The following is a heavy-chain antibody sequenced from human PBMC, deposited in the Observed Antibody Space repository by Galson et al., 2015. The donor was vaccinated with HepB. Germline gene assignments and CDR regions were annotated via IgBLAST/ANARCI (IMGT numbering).Heavy chain of an antibody. D-gene: IGHD2-2*02. CDR1: GYTFTGYY. CDR3: ARDKVVPAAIAYYYYMDV. V-gene: IGHV1-2*02. Sequence: SVKVSCKASGYTFTGYYMHWVRQAPGQGLEWMGWINPNSGGTNYAQKFQGRVTMTRDTSISTAYMELSRLRSDDTAVYYCARDKVVPAAIAYYYYMDVWGKGTTVTVSS. CDR2: INPNSGGT. J-gene: IGHJ6*03.